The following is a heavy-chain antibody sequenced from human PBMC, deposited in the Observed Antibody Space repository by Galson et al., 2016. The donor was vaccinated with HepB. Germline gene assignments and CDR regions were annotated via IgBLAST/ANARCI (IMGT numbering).Heavy chain of an antibody. J-gene: IGHJ6*02. CDR3: ARANRVNMVRGVITSAYYGMDV. CDR2: ISYDGNNK. CDR1: GFTFSTYT. Sequence: SLRLSCAASGFTFSTYTMYWVRQAPGKGLEWVARISYDGNNKYYADSVKGRCTISRDNSENTLCLQMNSLRAEDTAVYYCARANRVNMVRGVITSAYYGMDVWGQGTTVTVSS. D-gene: IGHD3-10*01. V-gene: IGHV3-30-3*01.